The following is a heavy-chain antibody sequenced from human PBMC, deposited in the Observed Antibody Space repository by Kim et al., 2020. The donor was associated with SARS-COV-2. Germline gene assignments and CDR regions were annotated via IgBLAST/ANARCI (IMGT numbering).Heavy chain of an antibody. J-gene: IGHJ1*01. Sequence: SETLSLTCAVYGGSFSGYYWSWIRQPPGKGLEWIGEINHSGSTNYNPSLKSRVTISVDTSKNQFSLKLSSVTAADTAVYYCARGRIMYRPAAEYFQHWGQGTLVTVSS. CDR2: INHSGST. CDR1: GGSFSGYY. CDR3: ARGRIMYRPAAEYFQH. V-gene: IGHV4-34*01. D-gene: IGHD2-8*01.